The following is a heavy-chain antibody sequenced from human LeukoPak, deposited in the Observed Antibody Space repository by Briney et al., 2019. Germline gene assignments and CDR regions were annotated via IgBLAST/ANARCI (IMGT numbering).Heavy chain of an antibody. CDR1: GGSFSGYY. CDR2: IYYSGST. CDR3: ARAPKDDTAMVNWFDP. J-gene: IGHJ5*02. V-gene: IGHV4-34*01. D-gene: IGHD5-18*01. Sequence: SETLSLTCAVYGGSFSGYYWSWIRQPPGKGLEWIGYIYYSGSTYYNPSLKSRVTISVDTSKNQFSLKLSSVTAADTAVYYCARAPKDDTAMVNWFDPWGQGTLVTVSS.